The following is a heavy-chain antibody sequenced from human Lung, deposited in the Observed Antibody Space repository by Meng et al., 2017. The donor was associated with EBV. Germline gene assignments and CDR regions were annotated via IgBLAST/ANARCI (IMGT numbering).Heavy chain of an antibody. J-gene: IGHJ4*02. CDR3: ARGMGVGAYRPFDQ. CDR1: GFSFSNFA. Sequence: QVQLVESGGGVVQPGKSLRLSCAASGFSFSNFAMNWVRQTPGKGLEWVAIISSDGSYEYFAESVRGRFTISRDSSKSTVDLQMNLLRPEDTAVYFCARGMGVGAYRPFDQWGQGTLVTVSS. D-gene: IGHD3-16*01. V-gene: IGHV3-30*04. CDR2: ISSDGSYE.